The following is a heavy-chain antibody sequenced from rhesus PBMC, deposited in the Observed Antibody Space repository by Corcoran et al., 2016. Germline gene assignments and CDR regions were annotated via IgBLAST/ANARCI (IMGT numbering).Heavy chain of an antibody. CDR1: GYSISSGYD. D-gene: IGHD6-25*01. Sequence: QVQLQESGPGVVKPSETLSLTCAVSGYSISSGYDWSWIRQPPGKCLEWIGYIYGSSGSTNYHPSLKNRVNISKDTSKNQFSLKLSSVTAADTAVYYCARRAFIAAAGTLFDYWGQGVLVTVSS. CDR3: ARRAFIAAAGTLFDY. V-gene: IGHV4-76*01. CDR2: IYGSSGST. J-gene: IGHJ4*01.